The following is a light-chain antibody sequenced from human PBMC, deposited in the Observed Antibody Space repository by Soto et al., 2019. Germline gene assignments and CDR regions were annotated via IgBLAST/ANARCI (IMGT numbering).Light chain of an antibody. CDR2: YNT. CDR1: NIGRKT. V-gene: IGLV3-21*04. Sequence: SYVLTQPPSVSLAPGKTASITCGGNNIGRKTVHWYQHKPGQAPVLVISYNTDRPSGIPERISGSNSGDTATLSISRVEAGDEADYFCQVWDNSGDHPVFGGGTTLTVL. CDR3: QVWDNSGDHPV. J-gene: IGLJ2*01.